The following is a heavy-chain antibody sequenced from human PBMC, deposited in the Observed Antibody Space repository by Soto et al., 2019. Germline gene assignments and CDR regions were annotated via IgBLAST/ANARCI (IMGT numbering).Heavy chain of an antibody. J-gene: IGHJ3*02. CDR2: IDHRGNI. CDR1: GGSISGGNW. CDR3: ASRVSFIVGDAFDI. D-gene: IGHD1-26*01. V-gene: IGHV4-4*02. Sequence: QVQLQESGPGLVDPSGTLSLTCVVSGGSISGGNWWNWVRQSPDKGLEWIAEIDHRGNINSNPSLKSRVTISLDKSKNHCSLQLTSVTAADTAIYYCASRVSFIVGDAFDIWGQGTLVTVSS.